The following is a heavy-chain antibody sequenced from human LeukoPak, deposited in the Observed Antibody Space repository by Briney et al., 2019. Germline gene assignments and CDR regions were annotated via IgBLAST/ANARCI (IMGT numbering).Heavy chain of an antibody. V-gene: IGHV3-21*04. CDR3: ANSLYYGSGSSQ. Sequence: GGSLRLSCAASGFSFSSYWMHWVRQAPGKGLVWVSSISSSSYIYYADSVKGRFTISRDNSKNTLYLQMNSLRAEDTAVYYCANSLYYGSGSSQWGQGTLVTVSS. J-gene: IGHJ4*02. CDR2: ISSSSYI. CDR1: GFSFSSYW. D-gene: IGHD3-10*01.